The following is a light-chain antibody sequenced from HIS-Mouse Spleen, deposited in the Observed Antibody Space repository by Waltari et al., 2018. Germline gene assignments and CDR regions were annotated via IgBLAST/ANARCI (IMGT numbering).Light chain of an antibody. Sequence: SYELPQPPSVSVSPGQTARITCSGDALPKKYAYWYQQKSGQAPVLVIYEDSKRPSGIPGRVSGASSGTMATLTISGAQVEDEADYYCYSTDSSGNHRVFGGGTKLTVL. CDR3: YSTDSSGNHRV. V-gene: IGLV3-10*01. J-gene: IGLJ2*01. CDR1: ALPKKY. CDR2: EDS.